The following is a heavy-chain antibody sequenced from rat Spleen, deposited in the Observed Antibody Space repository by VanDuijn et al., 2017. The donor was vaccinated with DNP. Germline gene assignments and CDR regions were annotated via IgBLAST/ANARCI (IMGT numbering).Heavy chain of an antibody. V-gene: IGHV3-3*01. CDR3: ARGGATSYVMDA. CDR2: INSAGST. D-gene: IGHD3-4*01. J-gene: IGHJ4*01. CDR1: GYSITSSYR. Sequence: EVQLQESGPGLVKPSQSLSLTCSVTGYSITSSYRWNWIRKFPGNKLEWMGYINSAGSTNYNPSPKSRISITRDTSKNQFFLQVNSVTTEDTATYYCARGGATSYVMDAWGQGASVTVSS.